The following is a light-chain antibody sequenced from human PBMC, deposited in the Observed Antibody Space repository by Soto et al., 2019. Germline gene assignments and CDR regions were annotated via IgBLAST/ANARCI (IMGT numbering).Light chain of an antibody. CDR1: QSVSSSY. Sequence: EIVLTQSPGTLSLSPGERATLSCRASQSVSSSYLAWYQQKPGQAPRLLIYGASRRATGIPDRFSGSGSGTDFTLTISRLEPEDFAVYYCQGKNFGPGTKVDIK. J-gene: IGKJ3*01. V-gene: IGKV3-20*01. CDR3: QGKN. CDR2: GAS.